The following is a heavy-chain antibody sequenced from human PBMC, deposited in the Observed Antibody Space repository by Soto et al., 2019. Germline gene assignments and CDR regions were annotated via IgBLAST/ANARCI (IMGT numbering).Heavy chain of an antibody. Sequence: QGTLKESGPTLVKPTQTLTLTCSFSGFSFSKSGVGVGWIGQSPGKALEWLALIYWSGDEHYRPSLKSRLSIIKDTSKNHVVLIMTDMDPVDTATYYCARGLATLPVFAFDIWGQGTMVTVSS. V-gene: IGHV2-5*01. CDR1: GFSFSKSGVG. CDR2: IYWSGDE. CDR3: ARGLATLPVFAFDI. J-gene: IGHJ3*02. D-gene: IGHD6-6*01.